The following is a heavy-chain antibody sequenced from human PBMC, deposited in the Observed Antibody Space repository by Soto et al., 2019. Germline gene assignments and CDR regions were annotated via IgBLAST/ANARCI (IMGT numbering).Heavy chain of an antibody. D-gene: IGHD1-1*01. CDR3: ARASRYYWNYVMD. J-gene: IGHJ4*02. CDR2: VSAYNGNT. Sequence: QVQLVQSGAEVKKPGTSLKVSCKASGYTFSNEAITWVRQAPGQGLEWMGWVSAYNGNTNYAQKFKGRVTMTTDTSTSTAYMEVRSLRYAATAVYFCARASRYYWNYVMDWGQGTPVTVSS. V-gene: IGHV1-18*01. CDR1: GYTFSNEA.